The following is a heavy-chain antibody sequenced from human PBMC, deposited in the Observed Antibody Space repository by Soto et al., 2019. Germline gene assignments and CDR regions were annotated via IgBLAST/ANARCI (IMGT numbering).Heavy chain of an antibody. Sequence: SETLSLTCSVSNYSISSTYYWGWVRLSPGKGLEWIGSIDHRGKTYYNPSLKSRGTISVDTSKIRFSLRLKSVTAADTAVYYCARDRSSGWYEGADAFDIWGQGTMVTVSS. CDR3: ARDRSSGWYEGADAFDI. D-gene: IGHD6-19*01. J-gene: IGHJ3*02. V-gene: IGHV4-38-2*02. CDR1: NYSISSTYY. CDR2: IDHRGKT.